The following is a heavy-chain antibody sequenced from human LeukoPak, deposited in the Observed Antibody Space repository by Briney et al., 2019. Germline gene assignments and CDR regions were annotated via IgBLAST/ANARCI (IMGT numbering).Heavy chain of an antibody. CDR3: AVVDTAMAKGFDY. D-gene: IGHD5-18*01. CDR2: INHSGST. J-gene: IGHJ4*02. V-gene: IGHV4-34*01. CDR1: GGSLSGYY. Sequence: PSETLSLTCAVYGGSLSGYYWSWIRQPPGKGLEWIGEINHSGSTNYNPSLKSRVTISVDTSKNQFSLKLSSVTAADTAVYYCAVVDTAMAKGFDYWGQGTLVTVSS.